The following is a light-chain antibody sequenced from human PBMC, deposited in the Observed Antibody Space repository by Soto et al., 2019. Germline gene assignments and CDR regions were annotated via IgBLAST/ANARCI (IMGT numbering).Light chain of an antibody. J-gene: IGKJ4*01. CDR1: QAISGS. Sequence: DIQLTQSPSFLSASVGDRVTITCRASQAISGSLAWYQQKAGKAPKLLIYAASTLQSGVPPRFSGSGSGTDFTLTISILLPEDFATYYCQQLHSYPLTFGGGTKVEIK. V-gene: IGKV1-9*01. CDR3: QQLHSYPLT. CDR2: AAS.